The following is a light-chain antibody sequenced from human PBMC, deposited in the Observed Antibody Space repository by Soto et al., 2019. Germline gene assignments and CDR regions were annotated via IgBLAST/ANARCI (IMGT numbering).Light chain of an antibody. V-gene: IGKV3-20*01. Sequence: ELVLTQSPGTLSLSPGDRATLSCRASQSVSSSYLAWYQQKPCQAPRLLIYGASSRATGIPDRFSGRGSGTVFTLTISRLEPEDFAVYYCQQYGSSYTFGQGTKLEIK. CDR1: QSVSSSY. CDR3: QQYGSSYT. CDR2: GAS. J-gene: IGKJ2*01.